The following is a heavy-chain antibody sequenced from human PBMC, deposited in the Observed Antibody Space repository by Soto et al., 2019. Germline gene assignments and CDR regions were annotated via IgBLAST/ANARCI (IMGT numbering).Heavy chain of an antibody. D-gene: IGHD3-22*01. CDR1: GFTFSSYA. V-gene: IGHV3-23*01. Sequence: GGSLRLSCAASGFTFSSYAMSWVRQAPGKGLEWVSAISGSGGSTYYADSVKGRFTISRDNSKNTLYLQMNSLRAEDTAVYYCAKALYDSSGYFHYYYYGMDVWGQGTTVTVSS. CDR3: AKALYDSSGYFHYYYYGMDV. J-gene: IGHJ6*02. CDR2: ISGSGGST.